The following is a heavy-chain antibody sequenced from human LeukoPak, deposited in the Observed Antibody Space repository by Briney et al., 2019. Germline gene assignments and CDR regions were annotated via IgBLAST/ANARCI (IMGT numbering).Heavy chain of an antibody. CDR1: GFTFSSYE. CDR2: ISTSGNTR. V-gene: IGHV3-48*03. CDR3: AKSLGCSGDYCYPDY. Sequence: TGGSLRLSCAASGFTFSSYEMNWVRQAPGKGLEWVSYISTSGNTRYYADSVKGRFTISRDNSKNTLYLQMNSLRAEDTAMYYCAKSLGCSGDYCYPDYWGQGTLVTVSS. D-gene: IGHD2-15*01. J-gene: IGHJ4*02.